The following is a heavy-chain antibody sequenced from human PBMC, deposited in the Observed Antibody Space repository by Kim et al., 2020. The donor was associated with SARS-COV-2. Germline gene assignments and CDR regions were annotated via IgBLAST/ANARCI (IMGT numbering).Heavy chain of an antibody. V-gene: IGHV4-31*03. J-gene: IGHJ4*02. CDR2: IYYSGST. CDR3: ARVGYDSSGYYSNYFDY. CDR1: GGSISSGGYY. Sequence: SETLSLTCTVSGGSISSGGYYWSWIRQHPGKGLEWIGYIYYSGSTYYNPSLKSRVTISVDTSKNQFSLKLSSVTAADTAVYYCARVGYDSSGYYSNYFDYWGQGTLVTVSS. D-gene: IGHD3-22*01.